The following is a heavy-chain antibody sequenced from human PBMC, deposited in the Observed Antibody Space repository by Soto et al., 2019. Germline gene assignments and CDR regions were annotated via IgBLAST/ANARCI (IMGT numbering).Heavy chain of an antibody. Sequence: ASGKVSCKSSGYTFTSYAMHWVRQAPGQSLERMGWINAGNGNTKYSQKFQGRVTITRDTSATTAYMELSSLRSEDTAVYYCASGGYSYGNYYYGMDVWGQGTTVTVSS. D-gene: IGHD5-18*01. CDR3: ASGGYSYGNYYYGMDV. V-gene: IGHV1-3*01. CDR1: GYTFTSYA. CDR2: INAGNGNT. J-gene: IGHJ6*02.